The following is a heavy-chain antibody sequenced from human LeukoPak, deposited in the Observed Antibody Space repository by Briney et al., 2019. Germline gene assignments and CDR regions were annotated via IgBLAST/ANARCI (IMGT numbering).Heavy chain of an antibody. J-gene: IGHJ6*02. CDR3: ARRRALEGLYGMDV. CDR1: GYSFTSYW. D-gene: IGHD5-24*01. Sequence: GESLKISCKGSGYSFTSYWISWVRQMPGKGLEWMGIIYPGDSETKYSPSFQGQVIISVDKSIRTAYLQWNTLKTSDTAMYYCARRRALEGLYGMDVWGQGTTVTVSS. CDR2: IYPGDSET. V-gene: IGHV5-51*01.